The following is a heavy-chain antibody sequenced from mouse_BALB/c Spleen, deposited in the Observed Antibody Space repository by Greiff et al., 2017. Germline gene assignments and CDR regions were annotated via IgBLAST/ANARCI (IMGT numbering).Heavy chain of an antibody. CDR2: IWGDGST. CDR3: ARGGYGRPYWYFDV. J-gene: IGHJ1*01. D-gene: IGHD1-1*01. CDR1: GFSLTGYG. V-gene: IGHV2-6-7*01. Sequence: QVHVKQSGPGLVAPSQSLSITCTVSGFSLTGYGVNWVRQPPGKGLEWLGMIWGDGSTDYNSALKSRLSISKDNSKSQVFLKMNSLQTDDTARYYCARGGYGRPYWYFDVWGAGTTVTVSS.